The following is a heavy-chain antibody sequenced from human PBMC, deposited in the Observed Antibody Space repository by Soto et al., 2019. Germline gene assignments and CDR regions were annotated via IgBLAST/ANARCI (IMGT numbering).Heavy chain of an antibody. CDR2: ISGSGGST. J-gene: IGHJ6*02. CDR1: GFIFSSYA. CDR3: AKDSRKGTLTGYYYYYYGMDV. D-gene: IGHD3-9*01. Sequence: LRLSCAASGFIFSSYAMNWVRQAPGKGLEWVSGISGSGGSTDYADSVKGRFTVSRDNSDNTLYLQMNSLRAEDTAVYYCAKDSRKGTLTGYYYYYYGMDVWGQGTTVTVSS. V-gene: IGHV3-23*01.